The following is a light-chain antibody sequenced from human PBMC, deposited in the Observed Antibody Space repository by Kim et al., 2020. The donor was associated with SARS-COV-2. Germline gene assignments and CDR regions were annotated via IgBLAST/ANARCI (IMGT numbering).Light chain of an antibody. CDR3: QQFKNYPLT. Sequence: VSVGDRVTITCRASQVVSGALAWYQQRPGKAPTVLIYDASTLEIGVPSRFTGTGSGTHFTLTISSLQPEDFATYYCQQFKNYPLTFGGRTKVDIK. V-gene: IGKV1D-13*01. CDR2: DAS. J-gene: IGKJ4*01. CDR1: QVVSGA.